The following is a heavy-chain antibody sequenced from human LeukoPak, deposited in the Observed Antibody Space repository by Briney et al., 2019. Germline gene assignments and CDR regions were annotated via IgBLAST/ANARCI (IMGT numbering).Heavy chain of an antibody. V-gene: IGHV4-59*03. CDR2: IHYSGSS. D-gene: IGHD2-8*01. CDR1: GDSTSNFY. J-gene: IGHJ4*02. Sequence: SETQSLTCTVSGDSTSNFYWNWSRQSPGKGREWLGNIHYSGSSVYDPSLKSRGTISIDTSRRQFFLKLNSVTAADTAVYFCALAPNSTWFDFWGPGTLVTVSS. CDR3: ALAPNSTWFDF.